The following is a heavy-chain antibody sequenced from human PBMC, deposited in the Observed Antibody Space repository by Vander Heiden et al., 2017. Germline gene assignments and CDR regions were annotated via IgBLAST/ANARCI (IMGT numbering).Heavy chain of an antibody. J-gene: IGHJ4*02. CDR1: GGTFSSYA. CDR2: IIPILGIA. Sequence: QVQLVQSGAAVTKPGSSVKVSCKASGGTFSSYAISWGRQAPGQGLEWMGGIIPILGIANYAQKFQGRVTITADKSTSTAYMELSSLRSEDTAVYYCARMPVAGLYYFDYWGQGTLVTVSS. CDR3: ARMPVAGLYYFDY. D-gene: IGHD6-19*01. V-gene: IGHV1-69*10.